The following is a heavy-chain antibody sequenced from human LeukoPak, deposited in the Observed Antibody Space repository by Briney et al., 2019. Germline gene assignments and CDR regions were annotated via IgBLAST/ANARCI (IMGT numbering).Heavy chain of an antibody. J-gene: IGHJ4*02. D-gene: IGHD4-17*01. CDR3: ARSMQVNGDYVWYYFDY. CDR2: ISYDGSNK. V-gene: IGHV3-30*04. Sequence: PGRSLRLSCAASGFTFSSYAMHWVRQAPGKGLEWVAVISYDGSNKYYADSVKGRFTISRDNSKNTLYLQMNSLRAEDTAVYYCARSMQVNGDYVWYYFDYWGQGTLVTVSS. CDR1: GFTFSSYA.